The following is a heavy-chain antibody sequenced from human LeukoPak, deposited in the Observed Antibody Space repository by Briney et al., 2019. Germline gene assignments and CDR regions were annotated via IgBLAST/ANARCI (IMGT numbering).Heavy chain of an antibody. D-gene: IGHD3-16*01. CDR2: IYYSENT. Sequence: SETLSLTCAVSGGSISSSNWWNWVRQPPGKGLEWIGSIYYSENTYYNPSLKSRVSISVDTSKNQFSLKLSSVTAADTAVYYCARLGGNIAGYYYYMDVWGKGTTVTVSS. J-gene: IGHJ6*03. V-gene: IGHV4-4*02. CDR3: ARLGGNIAGYYYYMDV. CDR1: GGSISSSNW.